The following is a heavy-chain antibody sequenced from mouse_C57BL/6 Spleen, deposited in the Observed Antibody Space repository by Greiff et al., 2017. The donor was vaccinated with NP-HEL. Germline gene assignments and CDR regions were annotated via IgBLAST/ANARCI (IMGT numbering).Heavy chain of an antibody. CDR2: IYPGDGDT. CDR3: ARIRIGGAMDY. CDR1: GYAFSSYW. J-gene: IGHJ4*01. D-gene: IGHD2-14*01. Sequence: VQLQQSGAELVKPGASVKISCKASGYAFSSYWMNWVKQRPGKGLEWIGQIYPGDGDTNYNGKFKGKATLTADKSSSTAYMQLSSLTSEDSAVYFCARIRIGGAMDYWGQGTSVTVSS. V-gene: IGHV1-80*01.